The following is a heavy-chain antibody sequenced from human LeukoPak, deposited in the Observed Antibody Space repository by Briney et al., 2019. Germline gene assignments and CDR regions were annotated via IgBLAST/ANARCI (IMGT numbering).Heavy chain of an antibody. J-gene: IGHJ4*02. Sequence: GGSLRLSCAASGFTFSDYGMHWVRQAPGKGLEWVTFIRYDGNNKYYADSVKGRFTISRDNSKNTLYLQMNSLRPEDTAVYHCAKEYSGSFEYWGQGTLVTVPS. D-gene: IGHD1-26*01. CDR2: IRYDGNNK. CDR3: AKEYSGSFEY. CDR1: GFTFSDYG. V-gene: IGHV3-30*02.